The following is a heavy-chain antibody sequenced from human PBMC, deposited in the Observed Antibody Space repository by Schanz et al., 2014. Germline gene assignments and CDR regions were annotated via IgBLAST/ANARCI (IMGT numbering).Heavy chain of an antibody. CDR2: INVDNGHT. Sequence: QEEMVQSGAEVKRPGASVKVSCKASGYTFISYGVSWVRQGPEERLEWLGWINVDNGHTDYAQKFQGRVTMTTDTATNTAYMDLRSLRSDDTAHYYCVRVPSRDVSFDLWGRGTLVTVSS. CDR3: VRVPSRDVSFDL. D-gene: IGHD3-16*01. J-gene: IGHJ2*01. V-gene: IGHV1-18*04. CDR1: GYTFISYG.